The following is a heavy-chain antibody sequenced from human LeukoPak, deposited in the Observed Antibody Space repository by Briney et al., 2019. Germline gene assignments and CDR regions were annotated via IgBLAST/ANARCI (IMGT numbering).Heavy chain of an antibody. V-gene: IGHV4-39*01. CDR2: IYYSGST. Sequence: SETLSLTCTVSGGSISSSSYYWGWIRQPPGKGLEWIGSIYYSGSTCYNPSLKSRVTISVDTSKNQFSLKLSSVTAADTAVYYCARTITTYYYYYYMDVWGKGTTVTVSS. D-gene: IGHD1-14*01. CDR3: ARTITTYYYYYYMDV. J-gene: IGHJ6*03. CDR1: GGSISSSSYY.